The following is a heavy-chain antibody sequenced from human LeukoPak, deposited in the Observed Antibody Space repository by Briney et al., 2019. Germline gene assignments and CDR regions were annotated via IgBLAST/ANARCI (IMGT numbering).Heavy chain of an antibody. Sequence: GGSLRLSCAASGFTFSSYAMSWVRQAPGKGLEWVSAISGSGGSTYYADSVKGRFTISRDNSKNTLHLQMNSLRAEDTAVYYCAKAASTHYYDSSGDYYFDYWGQGTLVTVSS. J-gene: IGHJ4*02. D-gene: IGHD3-22*01. CDR3: AKAASTHYYDSSGDYYFDY. V-gene: IGHV3-23*01. CDR2: ISGSGGST. CDR1: GFTFSSYA.